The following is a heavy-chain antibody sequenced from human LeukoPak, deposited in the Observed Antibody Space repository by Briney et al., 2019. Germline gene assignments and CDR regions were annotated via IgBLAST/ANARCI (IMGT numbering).Heavy chain of an antibody. CDR1: GFTFSSYA. V-gene: IGHV3-30-3*01. CDR3: ADTTVTGD. CDR2: ISYDGSNK. D-gene: IGHD4-17*01. Sequence: GGSLRLSCAASGFTFSSYAMHWVRQAPGKGLEWVAVISYDGSNKYYADSVKGRFTISRDNSKNTLYLQMNSLRAEDTAVYYCADTTVTGDWGQGTLVTVSS. J-gene: IGHJ4*02.